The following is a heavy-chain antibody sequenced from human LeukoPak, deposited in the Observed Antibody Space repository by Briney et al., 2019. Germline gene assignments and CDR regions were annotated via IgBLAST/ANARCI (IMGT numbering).Heavy chain of an antibody. J-gene: IGHJ4*02. CDR2: ISAYNGNT. CDR3: AAESGYSYGYSEALDY. D-gene: IGHD5-18*01. CDR1: GYTFTNYA. Sequence: ASVKVSRKASGYTFTNYAVSWVRQAPGQGLEYMGYISAYNGNTNYAQNLQGRVTMTRDTSTSTVYMELSSLRSEDTAVYYCAAESGYSYGYSEALDYWGQGTLVTVSS. V-gene: IGHV1-18*01.